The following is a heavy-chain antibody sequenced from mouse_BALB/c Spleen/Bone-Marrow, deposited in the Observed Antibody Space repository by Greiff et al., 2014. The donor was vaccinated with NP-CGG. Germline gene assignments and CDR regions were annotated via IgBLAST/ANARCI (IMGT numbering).Heavy chain of an antibody. Sequence: VMLVESGPGLVAPSQSLSITCTASGFSLTGYGVNWVRQPPGKGLEWLGMIWGDGSTDYNSVLKSRLNISKDNSKSQVFLKMNSLQTDDTARYYCARSFTTVVATPFDYWGQGTTLTVSS. J-gene: IGHJ2*01. CDR3: ARSFTTVVATPFDY. CDR1: GFSLTGYG. CDR2: IWGDGST. V-gene: IGHV2-6-7*01. D-gene: IGHD1-1*01.